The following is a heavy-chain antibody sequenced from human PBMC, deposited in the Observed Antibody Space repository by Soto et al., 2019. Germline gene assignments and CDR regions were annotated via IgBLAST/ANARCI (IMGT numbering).Heavy chain of an antibody. CDR1: GGSFSGYY. D-gene: IGHD4-17*01. CDR2: INHSGST. V-gene: IGHV4-34*01. CDR3: ARLPDYGDHPGY. J-gene: IGHJ4*02. Sequence: QVQLQQWGAGLLKPSETLSLTCAVYGGSFSGYYWSWIRQPPGKGLEWIGEINHSGSTNYNPSLKSRVTISVDTSKNQFSLKLSYVTAVDTAVYYCARLPDYGDHPGYWGQGTLVTVSS.